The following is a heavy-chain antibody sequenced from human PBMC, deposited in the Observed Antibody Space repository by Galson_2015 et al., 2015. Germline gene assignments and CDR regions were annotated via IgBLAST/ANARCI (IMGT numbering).Heavy chain of an antibody. V-gene: IGHV3-30-3*01. CDR1: GFTFSSYA. Sequence: SLRLSCAASGFTFSSYAMNWVRQAPGKGLEWVALISYDGSNKYYADSVKGRFTISRDNSKSTLYLQMNSLRAEDTAVYYCARDLLGCGSSTSCYGPEYWGQGTLVTVSS. D-gene: IGHD2-2*01. CDR2: ISYDGSNK. CDR3: ARDLLGCGSSTSCYGPEY. J-gene: IGHJ4*02.